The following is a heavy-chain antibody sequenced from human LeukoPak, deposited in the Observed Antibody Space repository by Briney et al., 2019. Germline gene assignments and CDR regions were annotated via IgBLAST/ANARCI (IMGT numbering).Heavy chain of an antibody. V-gene: IGHV4-34*01. CDR1: GGSFSGYY. D-gene: IGHD5-18*01. Sequence: SETLSLTCAVYGGSFSGYYWSWIRQPPGKGLEWIGEINHSGSTNYNPSLKSRVTTSVDTSKNQFSLKLSSVTAADTAVYYCARKPWIQLWSFFDYWGQGTLVTVSS. J-gene: IGHJ4*02. CDR2: INHSGST. CDR3: ARKPWIQLWSFFDY.